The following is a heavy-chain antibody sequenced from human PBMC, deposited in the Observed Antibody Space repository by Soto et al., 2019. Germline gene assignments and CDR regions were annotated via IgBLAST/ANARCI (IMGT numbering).Heavy chain of an antibody. CDR2: IIPIFGTA. D-gene: IGHD6-19*01. CDR3: ASLAGAQNYYGMDV. J-gene: IGHJ6*02. CDR1: GGTFSSYA. Sequence: SVKVSCKASGGTFSSYAISWVRQAPGQGLEWMGGIIPIFGTANYAQKFQGRVTITADESTSTAYMELSSLRSEDTAVYYCASLAGAQNYYGMDVWRQGTTVTVSS. V-gene: IGHV1-69*13.